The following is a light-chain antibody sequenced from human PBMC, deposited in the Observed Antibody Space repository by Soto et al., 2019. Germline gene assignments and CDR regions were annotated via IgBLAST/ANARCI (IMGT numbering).Light chain of an antibody. CDR3: QQYNNFSPLT. Sequence: DIQLTQSPSSLSASVGDRVTITCQASQDISNYLNWYEQKPGKAPNLLIFDASKLKTGVPSRFSGRGSGRVFTFTISSLQPEDVATYFCQQYNNFSPLTFGGGTNVEIK. V-gene: IGKV1-33*01. CDR1: QDISNY. CDR2: DAS. J-gene: IGKJ4*01.